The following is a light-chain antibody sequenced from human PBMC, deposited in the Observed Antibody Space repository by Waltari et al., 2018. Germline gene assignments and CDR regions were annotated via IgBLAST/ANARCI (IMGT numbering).Light chain of an antibody. CDR2: AAS. CDR1: QSIARN. Sequence: EVLMTQSPATLSVSPGERATLSCRASQSIARNLAWYQQKPGQPPRLLIYAASTRATGIPARFSGSGSVTEFTLTISSLQSEDFAVYYCQQYNNWRTFGQGTKLEIK. CDR3: QQYNNWRT. J-gene: IGKJ2*01. V-gene: IGKV3-15*01.